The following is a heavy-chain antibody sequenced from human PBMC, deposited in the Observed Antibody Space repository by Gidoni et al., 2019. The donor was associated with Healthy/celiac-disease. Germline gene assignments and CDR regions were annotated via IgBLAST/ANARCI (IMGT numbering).Heavy chain of an antibody. CDR1: GFTFGVSA. D-gene: IGHD3-22*01. Sequence: EVQLVESGGGLVQPGRSLRLSCTASGFTFGVSAMSWFRQAPGKGLEWVGFIRSKAYGGTTEYAASVKGRFTISRDDSKSIAYLQMNSLKTEDTAVYYCTRDLYDSSGTRPWYFDLWGRGTLVTVSS. CDR3: TRDLYDSSGTRPWYFDL. CDR2: IRSKAYGGTT. J-gene: IGHJ2*01. V-gene: IGHV3-49*03.